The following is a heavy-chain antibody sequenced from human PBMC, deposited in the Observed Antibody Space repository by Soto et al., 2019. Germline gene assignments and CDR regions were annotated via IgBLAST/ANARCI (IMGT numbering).Heavy chain of an antibody. V-gene: IGHV3-48*02. CDR3: ARVIKGKEWELLTFDY. CDR1: GFTFSSYS. Sequence: GGSLRLSCAASGFTFSSYSMNWVRQAPGKGLEWVSYISSSSSTIYYADSVKGRFTISRDNAKNSLYLQMNSLRDEDTAVYYCARVIKGKEWELLTFDYWGQGTLVTVSS. D-gene: IGHD1-26*01. J-gene: IGHJ4*02. CDR2: ISSSSSTI.